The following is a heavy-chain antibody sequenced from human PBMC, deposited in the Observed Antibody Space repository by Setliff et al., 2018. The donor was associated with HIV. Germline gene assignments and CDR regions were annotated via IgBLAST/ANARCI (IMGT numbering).Heavy chain of an antibody. J-gene: IGHJ6*02. D-gene: IGHD4-4*01. CDR2: IKQDGSAK. CDR1: GFTFSSYW. V-gene: IGHV3-7*01. Sequence: GGSLRLSCAASGFTFSSYWMSWVRQAPGKGLEWVANIKQDGSAKYYVDAVKGRFTISRDNAKNSLYLQMNSLRAEDTAVYYCARDDYMLYSYYYGMDVWGQGTTVTVSS. CDR3: ARDDYMLYSYYYGMDV.